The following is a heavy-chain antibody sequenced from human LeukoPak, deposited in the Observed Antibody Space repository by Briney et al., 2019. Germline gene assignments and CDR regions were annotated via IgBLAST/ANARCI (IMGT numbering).Heavy chain of an antibody. V-gene: IGHV4-39*01. Sequence: SETLSLTCTVSGDSISRTNFYWGWIRQPPGKGLEWIGSIYYSGTTNYNPSLKSRVTISVDTSKKQFSLKLRSVTAADTAVYYCARLTRYDFWSWGQGTLVTVSS. CDR3: ARLTRYDFWS. CDR1: GDSISRTNFY. J-gene: IGHJ4*02. D-gene: IGHD3-3*01. CDR2: IYYSGTT.